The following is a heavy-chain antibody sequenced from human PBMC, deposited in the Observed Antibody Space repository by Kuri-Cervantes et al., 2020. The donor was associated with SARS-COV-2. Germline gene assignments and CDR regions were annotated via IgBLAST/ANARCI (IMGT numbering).Heavy chain of an antibody. Sequence: SEILSLTCAVYGGSFSGYFWSWIRQPPGKGLEWIGEINHSGSTNYNPSLKSRVTISVDTSKNQFFLKLSSVTAADTTVYYCARGPRIWVLDAFDIWGQGTMVTVSS. CDR1: GGSFSGYF. D-gene: IGHD3-16*01. J-gene: IGHJ3*02. CDR3: ARGPRIWVLDAFDI. V-gene: IGHV4-34*01. CDR2: INHSGST.